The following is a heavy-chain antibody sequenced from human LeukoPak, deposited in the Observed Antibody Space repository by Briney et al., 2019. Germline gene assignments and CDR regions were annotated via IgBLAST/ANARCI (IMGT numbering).Heavy chain of an antibody. D-gene: IGHD3-22*01. CDR2: INTSTGNP. CDR3: ARGDYETHGYQTR. CDR1: GYIFTSYV. J-gene: IGHJ4*02. Sequence: ASVKVSCKASGYIFTSYVLHWVRQAPGQGLEWMGWINTSTGNPTYAQGFTGRFVFSLDTSVSTAYLQISSLKADDTAMYYCARGDYETHGYQTRWGQGTLVTVSS. V-gene: IGHV7-4-1*02.